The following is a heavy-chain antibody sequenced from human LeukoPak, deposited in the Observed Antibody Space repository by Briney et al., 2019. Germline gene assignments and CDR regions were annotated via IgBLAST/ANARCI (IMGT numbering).Heavy chain of an antibody. CDR2: VYHSGFT. V-gene: IGHV4-59*08. J-gene: IGHJ4*02. Sequence: SETLSLTCTVSGDSITAYYWSWIRQSPGKGLEWIGYVYHSGFTKYNPSLKSRLTISVETSKNQFSLKLSSVTAADTAVYYCARIERVYDSSGHFDYWGQGTLVTVSS. D-gene: IGHD3-22*01. CDR3: ARIERVYDSSGHFDY. CDR1: GDSITAYY.